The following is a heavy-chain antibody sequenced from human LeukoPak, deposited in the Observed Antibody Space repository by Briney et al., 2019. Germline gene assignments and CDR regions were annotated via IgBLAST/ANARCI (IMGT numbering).Heavy chain of an antibody. V-gene: IGHV3-21*01. D-gene: IGHD6-13*01. J-gene: IGHJ4*02. Sequence: GGSMRLSCAASGFTFSSYSMNWVRQAPGKGLEWVSSISSSSSYIYYADSVKGRFTISRDNAKNSLYLQMNSLRAEDTAVYYCAREPVQLAFDYWGQGTLVTVSS. CDR1: GFTFSSYS. CDR3: AREPVQLAFDY. CDR2: ISSSSSYI.